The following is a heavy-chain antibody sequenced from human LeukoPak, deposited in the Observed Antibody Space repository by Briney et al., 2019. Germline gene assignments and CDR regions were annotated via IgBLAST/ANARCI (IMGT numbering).Heavy chain of an antibody. V-gene: IGHV3-30*18. Sequence: GGSLRLSCAASGFAFSSYDMHWVRQAPGKGLEWVAVISHDGSDKYYVDSVKGRFTISRDNSKNTLYLQMNSLKAEDAAVYYCAKDLALWFGENGYWGQGTLVTVSS. D-gene: IGHD3-10*01. CDR3: AKDLALWFGENGY. CDR1: GFAFSSYD. J-gene: IGHJ4*02. CDR2: ISHDGSDK.